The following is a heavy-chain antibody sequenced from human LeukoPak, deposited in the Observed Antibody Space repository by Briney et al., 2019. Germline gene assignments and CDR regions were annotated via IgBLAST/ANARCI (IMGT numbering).Heavy chain of an antibody. J-gene: IGHJ4*02. D-gene: IGHD7-27*01. CDR3: ARESTNWAFDY. CDR2: ISSTGSTV. CDR1: GFTFSDCY. V-gene: IGHV3-11*01. Sequence: GGSLRLSFAASGFTFSDCYMTWIRQAPGKGLEWVSYISSTGSTVYYADSVKGRLTISRDNAKNSLYLQMNSLRDEDTAVYHCARESTNWAFDYWGQGTLVTVSS.